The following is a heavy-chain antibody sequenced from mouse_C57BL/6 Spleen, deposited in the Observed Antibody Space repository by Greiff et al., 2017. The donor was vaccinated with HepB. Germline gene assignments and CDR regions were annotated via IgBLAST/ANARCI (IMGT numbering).Heavy chain of an antibody. D-gene: IGHD2-2*01. V-gene: IGHV1-22*01. Sequence: VQLQQSGPELVKPGASVKMSCKASGYTFTDYNMHWVKQSHGKSLEWIGYINPNNGGTSYNQKFKGKATLTVNKSSSTAYMELRSLTSEDSAVYYCARSTMVTSYWYFDVWGTGTTVTVSS. CDR3: ARSTMVTSYWYFDV. CDR1: GYTFTDYN. J-gene: IGHJ1*03. CDR2: INPNNGGT.